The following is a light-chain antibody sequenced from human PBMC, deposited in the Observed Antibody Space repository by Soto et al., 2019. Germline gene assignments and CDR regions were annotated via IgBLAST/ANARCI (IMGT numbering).Light chain of an antibody. CDR1: DSDVGGYNY. CDR3: SSYTTRSTYVV. J-gene: IGLJ2*01. V-gene: IGLV2-14*01. CDR2: GVT. Sequence: QSALTQPASVSGSPGQSITISCTGTDSDVGGYNYVSWYQQHPGKAPKLNIYGVTNRPSGVSNRFSGSKSGNTASLTISGLQAEDEADYYCSSYTTRSTYVVLGGGTKLTVL.